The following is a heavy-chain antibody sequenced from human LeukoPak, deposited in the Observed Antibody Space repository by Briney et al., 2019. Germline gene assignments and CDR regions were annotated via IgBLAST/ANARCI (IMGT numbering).Heavy chain of an antibody. V-gene: IGHV2-5*01. J-gene: IGHJ4*02. CDR2: IYWNDDN. CDR1: GFSLSTSGVG. D-gene: IGHD6-13*01. CDR3: AHRGQQLKVSDY. Sequence: ESGPTLVKPTQTLTLTCTFSGFSLSTSGVGVGWIRQPPGKALEWLALIYWNDDNRYSPSLKSRLTITMDTSKNQVVLTMTNMDPVDTATYYCAHRGQQLKVSDYWGQGTLVTVSS.